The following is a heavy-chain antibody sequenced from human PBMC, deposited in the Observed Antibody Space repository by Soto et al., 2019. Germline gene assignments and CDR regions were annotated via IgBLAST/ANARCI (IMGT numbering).Heavy chain of an antibody. CDR2: IWYDGSNK. CDR1: GFTFSSYG. J-gene: IGHJ6*02. V-gene: IGHV3-33*01. Sequence: QVQLVESGGGVAQPGRSLRLSCAASGFTFSSYGMHWVRQAPGKGLEWVAVIWYDGSNKYYADSVKGRFTISRDNSKNRLHLKXNSLRAEDTAVYYCARDEEYDYVWGSYRPSYGMDVWGQGTTVTVSS. CDR3: ARDEEYDYVWGSYRPSYGMDV. D-gene: IGHD3-16*02.